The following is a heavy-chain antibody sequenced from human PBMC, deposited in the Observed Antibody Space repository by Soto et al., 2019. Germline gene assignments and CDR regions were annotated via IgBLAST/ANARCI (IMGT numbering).Heavy chain of an antibody. V-gene: IGHV4-59*06. CDR3: AREPLD. J-gene: IGHJ4*02. Sequence: SETLSLTCTVSGGSISTYYWSWIRQHPGKGLEWIGYIYFSETTSYNPSLKSRVTISVDTSKNQFSLKLSSVTAADTAVYYCAREPLDWGQGTLVTVSS. CDR1: GGSISTYY. CDR2: IYFSETT.